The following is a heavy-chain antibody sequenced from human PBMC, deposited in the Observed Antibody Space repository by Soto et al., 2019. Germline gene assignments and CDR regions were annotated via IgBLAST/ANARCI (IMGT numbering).Heavy chain of an antibody. V-gene: IGHV3-48*02. CDR2: ISIVATAI. CDR1: GFTFRSYS. J-gene: IGHJ5*02. Sequence: EMQLVESGGGLVQPGGSLRLSCAASGFTFRSYSMNWVRQAPGKGVEWISYISIVATAIFYADSVKGRFTIFRDDAKNSLYLEMNSLRDEDTSVYYCARDNGLAGSFDPWGHGAMVTVSS. CDR3: ARDNGLAGSFDP. D-gene: IGHD3-3*02.